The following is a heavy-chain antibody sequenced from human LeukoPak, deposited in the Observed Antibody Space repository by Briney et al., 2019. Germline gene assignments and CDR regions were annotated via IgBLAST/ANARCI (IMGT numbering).Heavy chain of an antibody. CDR3: ARGVPYASWSGPHYSDY. V-gene: IGHV3-53*01. D-gene: IGHD3-3*01. Sequence: SGGSLRLSCAASGFTVSSNYMSWVRQAPGKGLEWVSVIYSGGSIYYADSVKGRFTISRDNSKNTLYLQMNSLRAEDTAVYYCARGVPYASWSGPHYSDYWGQGTLVTVSS. CDR1: GFTVSSNY. J-gene: IGHJ4*02. CDR2: IYSGGSI.